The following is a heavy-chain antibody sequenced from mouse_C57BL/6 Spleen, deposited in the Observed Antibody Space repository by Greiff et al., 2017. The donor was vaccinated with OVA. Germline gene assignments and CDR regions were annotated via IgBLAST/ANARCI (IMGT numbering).Heavy chain of an antibody. CDR3: ARGRESFDY. CDR2: IDPSDSYT. Sequence: QVQLKQPGAELVMPGASVKLSCKASGYTFTSYWMHWVKQRPGQGLEWIGEIDPSDSYTNYNQKFKGKSTLTVDKSSSTAYMQLSSLTSEDSAVYYCARGRESFDYWGQGTTLTVSS. J-gene: IGHJ2*01. CDR1: GYTFTSYW. V-gene: IGHV1-69*01.